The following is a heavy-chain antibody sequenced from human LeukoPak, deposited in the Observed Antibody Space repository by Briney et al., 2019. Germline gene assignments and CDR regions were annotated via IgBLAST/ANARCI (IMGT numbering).Heavy chain of an antibody. CDR2: IYYSGST. D-gene: IGHD2-2*01. CDR1: RGSISSGGYY. CDR3: ARDLRSSTSCYSDV. Sequence: SQTLSLTRTVPRGSISSGGYYCSWTRQHPGKGLEWIGYIYYSGSTYYNPTIQSRVTISVATSKNQFSLKLSSVTAADTAVYYCARDLRSSTSCYSDVWGQGTTVTVSS. J-gene: IGHJ6*02. V-gene: IGHV4-31*03.